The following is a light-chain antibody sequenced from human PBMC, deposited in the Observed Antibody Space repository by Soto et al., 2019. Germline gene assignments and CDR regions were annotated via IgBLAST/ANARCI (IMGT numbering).Light chain of an antibody. V-gene: IGKV3-15*01. CDR2: GAS. J-gene: IGKJ1*01. CDR3: QQYNSYSR. Sequence: EIVMTQSPDTLSVSAGDVASVSFRASETVDSNVAWYQLKPGQAPRLLIYGASTRATGIPARFSGSGYGTDFTLSISSLEPEDFATYYCQQYNSYSRFGQGTKVDIK. CDR1: ETVDSN.